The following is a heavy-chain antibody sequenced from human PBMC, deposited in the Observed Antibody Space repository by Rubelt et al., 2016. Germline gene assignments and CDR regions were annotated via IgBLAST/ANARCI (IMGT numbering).Heavy chain of an antibody. J-gene: IGHJ5*02. CDR3: ARGGRYYGSGSYQRHNWFDP. Sequence: QVQLQQWGAGLLKPSETLSLTCAVYGGSFSGYYWSWIRQPPGKGLEWSGEINHSGSTNYNSSLKSRVTISVDTSKNQFSLKLSSVTAAETAVYYCARGGRYYGSGSYQRHNWFDPWGQGTLVTVSS. D-gene: IGHD3-10*01. CDR2: INHSGST. V-gene: IGHV4-34*01. CDR1: GGSFSGYY.